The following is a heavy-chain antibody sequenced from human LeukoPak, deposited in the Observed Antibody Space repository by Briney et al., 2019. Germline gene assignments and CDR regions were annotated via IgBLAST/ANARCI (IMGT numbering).Heavy chain of an antibody. D-gene: IGHD3-22*01. CDR2: ISGSGGNT. CDR1: GFTFRNYA. CDR3: SVMHRYYDGSGYWVQ. V-gene: IGHV3-23*01. J-gene: IGHJ4*02. Sequence: GGSLKLSCAGSGFTFRNYAMRWVRQAPGKGLEWVSDISGSGGNTYYADSVKGRFTISRDNPRNTLYMEMNSLRAEDTAVYYCSVMHRYYDGSGYWVQWGQGTLVTVSS.